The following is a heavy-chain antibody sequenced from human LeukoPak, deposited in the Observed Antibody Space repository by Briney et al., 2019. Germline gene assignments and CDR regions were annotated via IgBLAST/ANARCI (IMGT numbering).Heavy chain of an antibody. CDR3: AREGPYSYGPNWFDP. V-gene: IGHV4-30-4*01. J-gene: IGHJ5*02. D-gene: IGHD5-18*01. Sequence: SETLSLTCTVSGGSISSGDYYWSWIRQPPGKGLEWIGYIYYSGSTYYNPSLKSRVTISVDTSKNQFSLKLSSVIAADTAVYYCAREGPYSYGPNWFDPWGQGTLVTVSS. CDR1: GGSISSGDYY. CDR2: IYYSGST.